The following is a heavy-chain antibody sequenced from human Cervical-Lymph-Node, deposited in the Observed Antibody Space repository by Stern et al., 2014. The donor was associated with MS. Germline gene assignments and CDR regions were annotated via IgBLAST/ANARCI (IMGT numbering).Heavy chain of an antibody. CDR3: VRDPHTTFTTGYPY. V-gene: IGHV1-46*01. CDR1: GYTFTNYY. J-gene: IGHJ4*02. D-gene: IGHD4-11*01. Sequence: AQLEESGAEVKKPGASVKVSCKASGYTFTNYYIHWVRQAHGQRLEWMGVINPGGGSTSYAQKFQGRFSMTRDTPTNTVYMEMRSLRSDDTAVYYCVRDPHTTFTTGYPYWGQGTLVTVSS. CDR2: INPGGGST.